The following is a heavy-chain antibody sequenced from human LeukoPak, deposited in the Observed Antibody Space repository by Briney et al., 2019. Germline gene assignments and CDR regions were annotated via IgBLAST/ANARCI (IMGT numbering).Heavy chain of an antibody. CDR2: ISSNGGSK. CDR3: ARGGTYSSSSLGDY. CDR1: GFTFSNYA. V-gene: IGHV3-64*01. Sequence: GGSLRLSCAASGFTFSNYAMHWVRQAPGKGLEFVPTISSNGGSKHYASSVKDRFIISRDNSENTLYLQMGSLRAEDMAVYYCARGGTYSSSSLGDYWGQGTLVTVSS. D-gene: IGHD6-6*01. J-gene: IGHJ4*02.